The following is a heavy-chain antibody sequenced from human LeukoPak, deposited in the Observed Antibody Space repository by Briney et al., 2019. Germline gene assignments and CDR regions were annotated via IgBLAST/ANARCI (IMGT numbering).Heavy chain of an antibody. J-gene: IGHJ5*02. CDR2: ISGSGGST. CDR1: GFTFSSYA. V-gene: IGHV3-23*01. CDR3: ARKLRLGGNWFDP. D-gene: IGHD3-16*01. Sequence: GGSLRLSCAASGFTFSSYAMSWVRQAPGKGLEWVSAISGSGGSTYYADSVKGRFTISRDNSKNTLYLQMNSLRAEDTAVYSCARKLRLGGNWFDPWGEGTLVTVSS.